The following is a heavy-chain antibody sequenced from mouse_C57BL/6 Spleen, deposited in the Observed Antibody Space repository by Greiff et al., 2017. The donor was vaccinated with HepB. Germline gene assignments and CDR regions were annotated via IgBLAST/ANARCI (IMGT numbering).Heavy chain of an antibody. V-gene: IGHV1-69*01. J-gene: IGHJ3*01. CDR3: ARNYYGYDVPSFAY. CDR1: GYTFTSYW. Sequence: QVQLQQPGAELVMPGASVKLSCKASGYTFTSYWMHWVKQRPGQGLEWIGEIDPSDSYTNYNQKFKGKSTLTVDKSSSTAYMQLSSLTSEDSAVYYCARNYYGYDVPSFAYWGQGTLVTVSA. CDR2: IDPSDSYT. D-gene: IGHD2-2*01.